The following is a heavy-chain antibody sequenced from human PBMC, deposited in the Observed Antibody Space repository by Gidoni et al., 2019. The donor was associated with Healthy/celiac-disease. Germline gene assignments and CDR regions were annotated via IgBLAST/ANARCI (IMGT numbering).Heavy chain of an antibody. J-gene: IGHJ4*02. D-gene: IGHD5-12*01. CDR1: GGSLSSYY. CDR2: IYYSGST. Sequence: QVQLQESGPGLVKPSETLSLTCTVSGGSLSSYYWSWIRQHPGKGLEWIGYIYYSGSTSDNPSLKGRVPISVDTSKNQFSLKLSSVPAADTAVYYWARFRVDIVATTGDPYYFDYWGQGTLVTVSS. CDR3: ARFRVDIVATTGDPYYFDY. V-gene: IGHV4-59*01.